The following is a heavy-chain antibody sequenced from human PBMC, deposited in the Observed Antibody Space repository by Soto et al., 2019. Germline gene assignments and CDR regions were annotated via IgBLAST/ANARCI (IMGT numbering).Heavy chain of an antibody. D-gene: IGHD2-2*01. Sequence: GGSLRLSCAASGFTFSSYAMHWVRQAPGKGLEWVAVISYDGSNKYYADSVKGRFTISRDNSKNTLYLQMNSLRAEDTAVYYCARDTSSLPFDYWGQGTLVTSPQ. V-gene: IGHV3-30-3*01. CDR2: ISYDGSNK. CDR3: ARDTSSLPFDY. CDR1: GFTFSSYA. J-gene: IGHJ4*02.